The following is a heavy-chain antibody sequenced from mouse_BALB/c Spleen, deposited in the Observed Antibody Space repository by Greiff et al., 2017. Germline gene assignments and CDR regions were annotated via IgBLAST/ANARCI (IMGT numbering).Heavy chain of an antibody. CDR3: TRKLVEDRYGYFDV. D-gene: IGHD3-1*01. Sequence: QVQLQQSGAELVKPGASVKLSCKASGYTFTSYYMYWVKQRPGQGLEWIGEINPSNGGTNFNEKFKSKATLTVDKSSSTAYMQLSSLTSEDSAVYYCTRKLVEDRYGYFDVWGAGTTVTVSS. J-gene: IGHJ1*01. CDR1: GYTFTSYY. CDR2: INPSNGGT. V-gene: IGHV1S81*02.